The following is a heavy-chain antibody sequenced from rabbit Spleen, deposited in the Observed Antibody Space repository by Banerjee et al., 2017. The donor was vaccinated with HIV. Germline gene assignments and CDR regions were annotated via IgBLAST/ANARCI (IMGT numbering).Heavy chain of an antibody. J-gene: IGHJ6*01. V-gene: IGHV1S40*01. CDR3: ARDSGSSFSSYGMDL. CDR1: GVSFSNNHY. Sequence: QSLEESGGGLVKPGASLTLTCTASGVSFSNNHYMCWVRQAPGKGLEWIACIEGGSSHFSYFASWAKGRFTISKTSSTTVTLQMTSLTAADTATYFCARDSGSSFSSYGMDLWGPGTLVTVS. D-gene: IGHD8-1*01. CDR2: IEGGSSHFS.